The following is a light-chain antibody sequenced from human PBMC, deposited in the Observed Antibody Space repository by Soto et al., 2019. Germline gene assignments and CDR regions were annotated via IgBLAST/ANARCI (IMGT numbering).Light chain of an antibody. J-gene: IGKJ1*01. CDR2: NAS. CDR3: QQYNSYWT. CDR1: QDINRW. V-gene: IGKV1-5*01. Sequence: DIQMTQSPSTLSASVGDRVTITCRASQDINRWLAWYQQKPGKAPKILIYNASSLESGVPSRFSGSGSGTEFTLTISSLQPDDFATYYCQQYNSYWTFGQGTKVEIK.